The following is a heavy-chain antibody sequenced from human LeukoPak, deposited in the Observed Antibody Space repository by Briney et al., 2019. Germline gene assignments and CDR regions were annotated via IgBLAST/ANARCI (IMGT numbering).Heavy chain of an antibody. Sequence: GGSLRLSCAASGFTFSSYGMHWVRQAPGKGLEWVAVISYDGSNKYYADSVKGRFTISRDNSKNTLYLQMNSLRAEDTAVYYCAKDRGTMIVVVIFDYWGQGTLVTVSS. D-gene: IGHD3-22*01. CDR2: ISYDGSNK. CDR1: GFTFSSYG. J-gene: IGHJ4*02. V-gene: IGHV3-30*18. CDR3: AKDRGTMIVVVIFDY.